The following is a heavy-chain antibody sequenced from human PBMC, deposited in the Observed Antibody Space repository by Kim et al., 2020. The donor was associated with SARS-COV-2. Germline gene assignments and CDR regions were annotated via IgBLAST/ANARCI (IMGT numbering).Heavy chain of an antibody. Sequence: GGSLRLSCAASGFTFSSYAMSWVRQAPGKGLEWVSAISGSGGSTYYADSVKGRFTISRDNSKNTLYLQMNSLRAEDTAVYYCAKADSSGRRLYYYYGMDVWGQGTPVTVSS. CDR2: ISGSGGST. D-gene: IGHD6-6*01. V-gene: IGHV3-23*01. CDR3: AKADSSGRRLYYYYGMDV. J-gene: IGHJ6*02. CDR1: GFTFSSYA.